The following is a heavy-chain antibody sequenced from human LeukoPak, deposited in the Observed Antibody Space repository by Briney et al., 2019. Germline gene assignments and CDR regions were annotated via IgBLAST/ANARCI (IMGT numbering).Heavy chain of an antibody. V-gene: IGHV1-18*01. J-gene: IGHJ4*02. CDR2: ISTYNGNT. Sequence: ASVKVSCKASGYTFSSYGITWVRQAPGQGLEWMGWISTYNGNTNYAQKVQGRVTMTTDTSTSTAYMELRSLRSDDTAVYYCARGTLRSSGTNEFDYWGQGTLVTVSS. CDR3: ARGTLRSSGTNEFDY. D-gene: IGHD1-14*01. CDR1: GYTFSSYG.